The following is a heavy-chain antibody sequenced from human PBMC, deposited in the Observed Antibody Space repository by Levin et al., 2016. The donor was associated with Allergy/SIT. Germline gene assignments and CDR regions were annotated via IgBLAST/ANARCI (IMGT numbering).Heavy chain of an antibody. V-gene: IGHV3-30*18. D-gene: IGHD4-17*01. J-gene: IGHJ4*02. CDR2: ISYDGSNK. Sequence: VRQAPGKGLEWVAVISYDGSNKYYADSVKGRFTISRDNSKNTLYLQMNSLRAEDTAVYYCAKDQWYGGDYPGGLDYWGQGTLVTVSS. CDR3: AKDQWYGGDYPGGLDY.